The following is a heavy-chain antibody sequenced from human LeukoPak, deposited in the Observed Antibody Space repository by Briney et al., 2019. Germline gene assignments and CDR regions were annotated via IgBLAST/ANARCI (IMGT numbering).Heavy chain of an antibody. CDR3: ARDLEEYCTNGVCYYFDY. D-gene: IGHD2-8*01. Sequence: GASVKVSCKASGYTSTSYGISWVRQAPGQGLEWMGWISAYNGNTNYAQKLQGRVTMTTDTSTSTAYMELRSLRSDDTAVYYCARDLEEYCTNGVCYYFDYWGQGTLVTVSS. CDR2: ISAYNGNT. CDR1: GYTSTSYG. V-gene: IGHV1-18*01. J-gene: IGHJ4*02.